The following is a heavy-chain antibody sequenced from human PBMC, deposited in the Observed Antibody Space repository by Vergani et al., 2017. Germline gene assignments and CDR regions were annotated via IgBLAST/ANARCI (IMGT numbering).Heavy chain of an antibody. CDR3: AGPQGTSAYYYGGFDY. V-gene: IGHV3-23*01. CDR2: ISSDGGST. Sequence: EVQLLESGGGLVQPGGSLRLSCAASGFPFSTYAMTWVRQAPGKGLEWVSTISSDGGSTYYADSVKGRFTISRDNSKNTLSLQMNSLTAEATAIYYCAGPQGTSAYYYGGFDYWGQGILVTVSS. CDR1: GFPFSTYA. J-gene: IGHJ4*02. D-gene: IGHD3-22*01.